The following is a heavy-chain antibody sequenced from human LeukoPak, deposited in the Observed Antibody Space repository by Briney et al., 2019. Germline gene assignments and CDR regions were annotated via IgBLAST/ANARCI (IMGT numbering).Heavy chain of an antibody. D-gene: IGHD5-18*01. V-gene: IGHV3-53*01. Sequence: GGSLRLSCAASGVTVSTSFMTWLRQAPGKGLEWVSFVNSGGSTYYADSVKGRFTISRDNSKNTLYLQMNSLRAEDTAVYYCASPGYSYGQGFDYWGQGTLVTVSS. CDR1: GVTVSTSF. CDR3: ASPGYSYGQGFDY. CDR2: VNSGGST. J-gene: IGHJ4*02.